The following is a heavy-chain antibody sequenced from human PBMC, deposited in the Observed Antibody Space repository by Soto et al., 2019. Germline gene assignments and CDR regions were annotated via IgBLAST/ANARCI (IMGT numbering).Heavy chain of an antibody. CDR2: INPNSGGT. V-gene: IGHV1-2*02. CDR3: ASAAVTGTAGLDF. J-gene: IGHJ4*02. CDR1: GYTFSGFY. D-gene: IGHD6-19*01. Sequence: ASVKVSCKASGYTFSGFYMHWVRQAPGQGLEWMGWINPNSGGTKSAEKFQGRVTMTRGTSISTAYMELSRLTSDDTAVYYCASAAVTGTAGLDFWGQGTQVTVSS.